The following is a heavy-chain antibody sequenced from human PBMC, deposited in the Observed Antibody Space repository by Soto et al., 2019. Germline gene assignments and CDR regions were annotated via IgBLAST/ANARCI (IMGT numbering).Heavy chain of an antibody. CDR1: GFTFSGSA. V-gene: IGHV3-73*01. Sequence: PGGSLRLSCAASGFTFSGSAMHWVRQASGKGLEWVGRIRSKANSYATAYAASVKGRFTISRDDSKNTAYLQTNSLKTEDTAVYYCTRHSRIVGATYWFDPWGQGTLVTVSS. D-gene: IGHD1-26*01. J-gene: IGHJ5*02. CDR2: IRSKANSYAT. CDR3: TRHSRIVGATYWFDP.